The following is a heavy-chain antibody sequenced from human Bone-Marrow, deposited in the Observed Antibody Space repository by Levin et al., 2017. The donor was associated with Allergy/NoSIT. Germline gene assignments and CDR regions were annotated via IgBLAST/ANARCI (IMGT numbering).Heavy chain of an antibody. CDR1: GYSFGTYW. CDR2: IYPGDSDT. Sequence: PGGSLRLSCKGSGYSFGTYWIGWVRQMPGIGLEWMGSIYPGDSDTRYGPSFQGQFTISAAKSISTAFLQWTSLKASDTALYYCARRRDTELSMVRGVLRSDDAFEVWGQGTMVTVSS. D-gene: IGHD3-10*01. J-gene: IGHJ3*01. CDR3: ARRRDTELSMVRGVLRSDDAFEV. V-gene: IGHV5-51*01.